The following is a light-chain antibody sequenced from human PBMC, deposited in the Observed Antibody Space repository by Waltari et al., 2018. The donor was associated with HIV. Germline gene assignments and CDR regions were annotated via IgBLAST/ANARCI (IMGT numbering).Light chain of an antibody. CDR1: QSIFYASNNKSF. V-gene: IGKV4-1*01. J-gene: IGKJ1*01. Sequence: DILLTQFPDSLAGSLGERATINCRSSQSIFYASNNKSFIAWYQQKPGQPPKLLIFLASIREFGVPDRFSGSGSGADFTLTISSLQAEDAALYFCHQYFGSPQTFGQGTKVEIK. CDR2: LAS. CDR3: HQYFGSPQT.